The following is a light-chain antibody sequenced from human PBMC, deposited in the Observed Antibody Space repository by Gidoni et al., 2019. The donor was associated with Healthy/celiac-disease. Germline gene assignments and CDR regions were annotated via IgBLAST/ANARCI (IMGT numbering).Light chain of an antibody. V-gene: IGKV1-39*01. J-gene: IGKJ3*01. CDR3: QQSYSTPLFT. CDR1: QSISSY. Sequence: VGDRVTITGRASQSISSYLNWYQQKPGKAPKLLIYAASSLQSGVPSRFSGSGSGTDFTLTISSLQPEDFATYYCQQSYSTPLFTFGPGTKVDIK. CDR2: AAS.